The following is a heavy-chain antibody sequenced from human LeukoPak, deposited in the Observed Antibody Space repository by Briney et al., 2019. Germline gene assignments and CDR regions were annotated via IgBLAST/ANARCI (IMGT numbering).Heavy chain of an antibody. Sequence: PGGSLRLSCVASGITFRNYWMSWVRQAPGKGLDWVANINPDGSTQNFVHSVKGRFTISRDNAKNSLSLQMNSLRAEDTAVYYCATEPGIGYAFDIWGQGTMVTVSS. V-gene: IGHV3-7*01. CDR1: GITFRNYW. J-gene: IGHJ3*02. D-gene: IGHD2-15*01. CDR3: ATEPGIGYAFDI. CDR2: INPDGSTQ.